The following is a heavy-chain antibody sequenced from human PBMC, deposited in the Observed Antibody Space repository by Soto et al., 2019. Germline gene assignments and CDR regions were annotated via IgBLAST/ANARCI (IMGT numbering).Heavy chain of an antibody. V-gene: IGHV4-59*08. CDR2: IYYSGST. CDR3: ARGSEQWLKQYYFDY. J-gene: IGHJ4*02. Sequence: PSETLSLTCTVSGGSISSYYWSWIRQPPGKGLEWIGYIYYSGSTNYNPSLKGRVTISVDTSKNQFSLKLSSVTAADTAVYYCARGSEQWLKQYYFDYWGQGTLVTVSS. D-gene: IGHD6-19*01. CDR1: GGSISSYY.